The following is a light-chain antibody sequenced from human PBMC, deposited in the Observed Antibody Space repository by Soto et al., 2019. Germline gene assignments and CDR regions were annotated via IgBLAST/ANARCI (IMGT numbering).Light chain of an antibody. V-gene: IGKV3-20*01. CDR1: QSVSSYY. Sequence: EIVLTQSPGTLSLSPGERATLSCRASQSVSSYYLAWYQQRRGQAPRLLIHGASNRATGIPDRFSGSGSGTDFTLTISRLEPEDFAVYYCQQYGGSPRTFGQGTKVEVK. J-gene: IGKJ1*01. CDR3: QQYGGSPRT. CDR2: GAS.